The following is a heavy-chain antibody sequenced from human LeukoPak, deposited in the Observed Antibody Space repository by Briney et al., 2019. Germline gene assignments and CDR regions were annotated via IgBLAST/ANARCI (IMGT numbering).Heavy chain of an antibody. CDR1: GGTFSSYA. D-gene: IGHD2-2*02. CDR3: SAVVVPAAIISYYYYGMDV. CDR2: IIPILGIA. V-gene: IGHV1-69*04. Sequence: ASVKVSCKASGGTFSSYAISWVRQAPGQGLEWMGRIIPILGIANYAQKFQGRVTITADKSTSTASMELSSLRSEDTAVYYCSAVVVPAAIISYYYYGMDVWGQGTTVTVSS. J-gene: IGHJ6*02.